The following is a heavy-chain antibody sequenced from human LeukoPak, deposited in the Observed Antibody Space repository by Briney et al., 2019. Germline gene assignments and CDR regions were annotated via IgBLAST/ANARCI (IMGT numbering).Heavy chain of an antibody. CDR3: ARLWSASESFDY. Sequence: GGSLRLSCAASGFSFSTYWMGWVRQAPGKGLEWVANIKQDGSEQYYVDSVKGRFTISRDNAKNSLYLQMHSLRADDTAVYYCARLWSASESFDYWGQGTLVTVSS. D-gene: IGHD3-3*01. CDR1: GFSFSTYW. CDR2: IKQDGSEQ. V-gene: IGHV3-7*01. J-gene: IGHJ4*02.